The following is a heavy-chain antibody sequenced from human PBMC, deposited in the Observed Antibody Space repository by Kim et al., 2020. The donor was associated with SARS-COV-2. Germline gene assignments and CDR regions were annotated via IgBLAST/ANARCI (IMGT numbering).Heavy chain of an antibody. CDR1: GFVFNAYW. V-gene: IGHV3-7*01. CDR3: ARFAVGANDF. CDR2: IKQDGTEK. D-gene: IGHD1-26*01. J-gene: IGHJ4*02. Sequence: GGSLRLSCAASGFVFNAYWMTWLRQVPGRGLEWVANIKQDGTEKYYLDSVKGRFTVSKDNSKNYLYLQMNSLTVEDSGVDYCARFAVGANDFWGQGTLVT.